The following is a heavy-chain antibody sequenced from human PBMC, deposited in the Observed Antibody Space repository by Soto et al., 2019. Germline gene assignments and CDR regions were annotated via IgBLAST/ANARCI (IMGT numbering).Heavy chain of an antibody. Sequence: SETLSLTCTVSGGSMRNFFWTWIRQPPGKGLEWIGYIHYSGTTSFFPSYNPSLRSRVTISEDTSKNQFSLKLLSVTTADTAVYFCAAGEASSRNLAPYYLDFWGQGTLVTVSS. J-gene: IGHJ4*02. V-gene: IGHV4-59*01. CDR1: GGSMRNFF. CDR2: IHYSGTT. D-gene: IGHD6-13*01. CDR3: AAGEASSRNLAPYYLDF.